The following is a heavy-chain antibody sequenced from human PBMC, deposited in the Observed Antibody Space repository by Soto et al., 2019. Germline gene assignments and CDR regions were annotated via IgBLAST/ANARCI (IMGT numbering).Heavy chain of an antibody. V-gene: IGHV3-33*01. CDR3: ARWGIAAGDC. J-gene: IGHJ4*02. D-gene: IGHD6-13*01. CDR2: IWYDGSNK. CDR1: GFTFSSYG. Sequence: QVQLVESGGGVVQPGRSLRLSCAASGFTFSSYGMHWVRQAPGKGLEWVAVIWYDGSNKYYADSVKGRFTISRDNSKNTLYRQMNSLRAEDTAVYDWARWGIAAGDCWGQGTLVTVSS.